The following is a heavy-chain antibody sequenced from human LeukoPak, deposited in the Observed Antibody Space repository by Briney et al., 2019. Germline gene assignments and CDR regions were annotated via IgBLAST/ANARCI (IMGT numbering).Heavy chain of an antibody. CDR2: ISYDGSNK. D-gene: IGHD1-26*01. CDR3: AKDSGGSYYEDWFDP. CDR1: GFTFSSYA. Sequence: GGSLRLSCAASGFTFSSYAMHWVRQAPGKGLEWVAVISYDGSNKYYADSVKGRFTTSRDNSKNTLYLQMNSLRAEDTASYYCAKDSGGSYYEDWFDPWGQGTLVTVSS. J-gene: IGHJ5*02. V-gene: IGHV3-30-3*01.